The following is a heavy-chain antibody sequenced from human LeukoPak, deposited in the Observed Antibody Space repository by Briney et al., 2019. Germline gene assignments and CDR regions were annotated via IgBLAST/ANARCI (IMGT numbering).Heavy chain of an antibody. V-gene: IGHV3-7*01. CDR1: GFTFSRDW. D-gene: IGHD1-26*01. Sequence: GGSLRLSCAASGFTFSRDWMSWVRQAPGKGLEWVANIKQDGSEKYYVDSVKGRFTISRDNAKNSLYLQMNSLRAEDTAVYYCARPRRSWALGAFDIWGQGTMVTVSS. CDR3: ARPRRSWALGAFDI. CDR2: IKQDGSEK. J-gene: IGHJ3*02.